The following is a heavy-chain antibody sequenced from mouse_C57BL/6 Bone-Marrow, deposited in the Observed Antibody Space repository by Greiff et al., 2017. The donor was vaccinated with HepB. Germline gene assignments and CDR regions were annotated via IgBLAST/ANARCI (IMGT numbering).Heavy chain of an antibody. V-gene: IGHV1-64*01. Sequence: QVQLQQPGAELVKPGASVKLSCKASGYTFTSYWMHWVKQRPGQGLEWIGMIHPNSGSTNYNEKFKSKATVTVDKSSSTAYMQLSSLTSGDSAVYYCARERLRRDWYYDVWGTGTTVTVST. CDR3: ARERLRRDWYYDV. CDR1: GYTFTSYW. CDR2: IHPNSGST. D-gene: IGHD2-4*01. J-gene: IGHJ1*03.